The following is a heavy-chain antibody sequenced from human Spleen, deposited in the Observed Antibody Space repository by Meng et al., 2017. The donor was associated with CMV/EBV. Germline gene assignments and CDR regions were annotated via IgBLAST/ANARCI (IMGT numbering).Heavy chain of an antibody. Sequence: SETLSLTCTVSGASVSRGTYFWTWIRQPPGKGLEWIGYMYDSGSINYSPSLKSRVTISVDTSKNQFSLKLRPVTAADTAVYYCARGEFSDFRSGYQLSYYGMDVWGRGTAVTVSS. CDR3: ARGEFSDFRSGYQLSYYGMDV. D-gene: IGHD3-3*01. CDR1: GASVSRGTYF. CDR2: MYDSGSI. J-gene: IGHJ6*02. V-gene: IGHV4-61*01.